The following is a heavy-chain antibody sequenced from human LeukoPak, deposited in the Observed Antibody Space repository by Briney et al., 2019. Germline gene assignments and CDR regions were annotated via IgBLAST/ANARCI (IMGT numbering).Heavy chain of an antibody. J-gene: IGHJ4*02. CDR2: IYYSGST. CDR3: ARTGYSSGWYWDY. V-gene: IGHV4-59*01. CDR1: GGSISSYY. Sequence: SETLSLTCTVSGGSISSYYWSWIRQPPGKGLEWIGYIYYSGSTNYNPPLKSRVTISVDTSKNQFSLKLSSVTAADTAVYYCARTGYSSGWYWDYWGQGTLVTVSS. D-gene: IGHD6-19*01.